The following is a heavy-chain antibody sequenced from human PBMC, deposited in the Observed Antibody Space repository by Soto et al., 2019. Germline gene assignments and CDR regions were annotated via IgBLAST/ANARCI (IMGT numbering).Heavy chain of an antibody. D-gene: IGHD3-3*01. J-gene: IGHJ6*02. CDR1: GYSFAGYL. V-gene: IGHV1-2*02. CDR2: INTDSGDT. CDR3: TRGTGFWSGYYRYYGMDV. Sequence: ASVKVSCKASGYSFAGYLLHWVRQAPGQGLEWMGWINTDSGDTKYARKFQGRVTMTRDTSTSTGYMEQSSLRSDDTAVYHCTRGTGFWSGYYRYYGMDVWG.